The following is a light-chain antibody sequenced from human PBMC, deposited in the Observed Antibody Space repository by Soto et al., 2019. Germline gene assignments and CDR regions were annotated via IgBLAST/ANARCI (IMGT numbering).Light chain of an antibody. CDR3: QPWVGTGNLV. CDR2: LNSDGSH. Sequence: QPVLTQSPSASASLGASVKLTCTLSSGHSSYAIAWHQQQPEKGPRYLMKLNSDGSHSKGDGIPDRFSGSSSGAERYLTISSLQSEDEADYYCQPWVGTGNLVFGGGTKVTVL. CDR1: SGHSSYA. J-gene: IGLJ2*01. V-gene: IGLV4-69*01.